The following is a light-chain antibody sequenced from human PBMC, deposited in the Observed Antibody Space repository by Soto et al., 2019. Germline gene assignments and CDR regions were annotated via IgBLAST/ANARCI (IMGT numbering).Light chain of an antibody. CDR2: DAS. CDR3: QQRSNWPSVGT. J-gene: IGKJ2*01. CDR1: QSVSSY. Sequence: EIVLTQSPAPLSLSPGARATLSCRASQSVSSYLAWYQQKPGQAPRLLIDDASNRATGIPARFSGSGSGTDFTLTISGLEPEDFAVYDCQQRSNWPSVGTFVQGTKLVIK. V-gene: IGKV3-11*01.